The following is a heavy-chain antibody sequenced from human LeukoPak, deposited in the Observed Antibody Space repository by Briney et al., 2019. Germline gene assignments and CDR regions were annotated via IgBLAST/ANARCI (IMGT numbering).Heavy chain of an antibody. CDR2: TYYSGNT. J-gene: IGHJ3*02. CDR3: ARGSGYSLGRVAFDI. Sequence: SETLSLTCTVSGGSISSYYWTWIRQPPGKGLEWLGYTYYSGNTNYNPSLKSRVTISLDTSKNQFSLRLTSVTAADTAVYYCARGSGYSLGRVAFDIWGQGTMVTVSS. CDR1: GGSISSYY. V-gene: IGHV4-59*01. D-gene: IGHD5-18*01.